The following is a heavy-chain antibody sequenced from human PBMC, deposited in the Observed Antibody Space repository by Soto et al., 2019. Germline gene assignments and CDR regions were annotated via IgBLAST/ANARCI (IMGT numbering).Heavy chain of an antibody. Sequence: QLLESGGGLVQPGGSLRLSCAVSGFTFSSYGMTWVRQAPGKGLEWISFSSATGSGTYYADSVKGRFTISRDNSTTTLYLQMTSLRADDTAVYYCAKDRRAGGNYGFYSDFWGQGALVIVSS. D-gene: IGHD1-7*01. CDR3: AKDRRAGGNYGFYSDF. J-gene: IGHJ4*02. CDR2: SSATGSGT. V-gene: IGHV3-23*01. CDR1: GFTFSSYG.